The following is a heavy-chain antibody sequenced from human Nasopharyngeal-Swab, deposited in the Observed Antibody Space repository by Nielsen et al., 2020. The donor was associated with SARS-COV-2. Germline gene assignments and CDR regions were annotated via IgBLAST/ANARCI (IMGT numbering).Heavy chain of an antibody. Sequence: WIRQPPGKGPEWIGYIYYSGSTNYSPSLKSRVTISVDTSKNQFSLKLSSVTAADTAVYYCAGAVAGTGWDYWSQGTLVTVSS. CDR3: AGAVAGTGWDY. D-gene: IGHD6-19*01. CDR2: IYYSGST. V-gene: IGHV4-59*01. J-gene: IGHJ4*02.